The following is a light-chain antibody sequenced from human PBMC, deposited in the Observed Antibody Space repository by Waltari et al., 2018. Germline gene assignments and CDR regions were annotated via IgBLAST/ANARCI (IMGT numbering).Light chain of an antibody. CDR3: QQAHSLPFT. CDR1: QDISGW. Sequence: DIQMTQSPSSVSASVGDRVTITCRASQDISGWLDWYQQKPGKAPKLLIYAASSLQGGVPARFSGTGSGTDFTLTINGLQPEDFGTYYCQQAHSLPFTFGPGTKVDV. J-gene: IGKJ3*01. CDR2: AAS. V-gene: IGKV1D-12*01.